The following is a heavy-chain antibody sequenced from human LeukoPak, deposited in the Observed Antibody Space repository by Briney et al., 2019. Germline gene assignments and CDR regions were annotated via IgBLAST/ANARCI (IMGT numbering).Heavy chain of an antibody. CDR3: ARLYSSNTGAYDY. Sequence: ASVKVSCKASGYTFTSYDINWVRQATGQGLEWMGWMNPNSGNTGYAQKFQGRVTMTTDTSTSTAYMELRSLRSDDTAVYYCARLYSSNTGAYDYWGQGTLVTVSS. CDR1: GYTFTSYD. D-gene: IGHD6-13*01. J-gene: IGHJ4*02. CDR2: MNPNSGNT. V-gene: IGHV1-8*01.